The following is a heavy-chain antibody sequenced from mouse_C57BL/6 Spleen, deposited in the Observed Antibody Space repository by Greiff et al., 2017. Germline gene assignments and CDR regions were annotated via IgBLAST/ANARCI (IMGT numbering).Heavy chain of an antibody. Sequence: QVQLQQPGAELVRPGSSVKLSCKASGFTFTSYWMHWVKQRPIQGLEWIGNIDPSDSETHYNQKFKDKATLTVDKSSSTAYRQRSSLTSEDSAVYYYARGDGYYWSYFDYWGQGTTLTVSS. CDR2: IDPSDSET. J-gene: IGHJ2*01. CDR1: GFTFTSYW. CDR3: ARGDGYYWSYFDY. D-gene: IGHD2-3*01. V-gene: IGHV1-52*01.